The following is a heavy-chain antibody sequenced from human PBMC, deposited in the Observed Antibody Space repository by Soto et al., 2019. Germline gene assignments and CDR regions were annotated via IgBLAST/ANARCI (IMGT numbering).Heavy chain of an antibody. J-gene: IGHJ6*02. V-gene: IGHV3-43*01. D-gene: IGHD1-7*01. Sequence: EVQLVESGGVVVQPGGSLRLSCAASGFRFDDYRMHWVRQGPGKGLEWVCFMSWDGSSTYYADSVRGRFIISRDNTKNYVNLKMNSLRPEDTDLYYCTKETKVALKYGMDGWGQGTTVNDSS. CDR2: MSWDGSST. CDR3: TKETKVALKYGMDG. CDR1: GFRFDDYR.